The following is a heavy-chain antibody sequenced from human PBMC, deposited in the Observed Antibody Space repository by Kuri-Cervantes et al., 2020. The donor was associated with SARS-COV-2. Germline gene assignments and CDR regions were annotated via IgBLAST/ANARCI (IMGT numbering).Heavy chain of an antibody. CDR1: GYTFTSYY. D-gene: IGHD6-13*01. Sequence: ASVKVSCKASGYTFTSYYMHWVRQAPGQGLEWMGWISAYNGNTNYAQKLQGRVTMTEDTSTDTAYMELSSLRSEDTAVYYCATALAAAGYYYYYGMDVWGQGTTVTVSS. V-gene: IGHV1-18*04. CDR2: ISAYNGNT. J-gene: IGHJ6*02. CDR3: ATALAAAGYYYYYGMDV.